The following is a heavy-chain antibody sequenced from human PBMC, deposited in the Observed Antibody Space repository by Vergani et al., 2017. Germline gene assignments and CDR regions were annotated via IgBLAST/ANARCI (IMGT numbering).Heavy chain of an antibody. CDR3: ARGDYGILTGYRY. J-gene: IGHJ4*02. CDR2: INPSGGHT. CDR1: GYTFSNYY. V-gene: IGHV1-46*03. D-gene: IGHD3-9*01. Sequence: QVQVVQSGAEVKKSGASVKVSCKTSGYTFSNYYMYWVRQAPGQGLELLGIINPSGGHTNYAQKVQGRVTMTRDTYTSTVYMELSSLRSEDTATYYCARGDYGILTGYRYWGQGTLVTVSA.